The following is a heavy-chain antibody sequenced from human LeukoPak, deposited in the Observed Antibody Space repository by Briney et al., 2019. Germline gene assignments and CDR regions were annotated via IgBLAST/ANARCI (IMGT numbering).Heavy chain of an antibody. J-gene: IGHJ4*02. CDR3: ANLRWPLDY. CDR1: GGSISSSSYS. Sequence: SETLSLTCTVSGGSISSSSYSWGWIRQPPGKGLEWIGSIYYSGSTYYNPSLKSRVTISVDTSKNQFSLKLRSVTAADTAVYYCANLRWPLDYWGQGTLVTVSS. V-gene: IGHV4-39*01. CDR2: IYYSGST. D-gene: IGHD4-23*01.